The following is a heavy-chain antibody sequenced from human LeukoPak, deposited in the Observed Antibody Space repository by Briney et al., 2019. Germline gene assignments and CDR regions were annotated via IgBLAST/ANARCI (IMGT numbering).Heavy chain of an antibody. CDR1: GGTISSYY. CDR2: IYTSGST. CDR3: ARDERWLQS. J-gene: IGHJ4*02. Sequence: AETLCLTCTASGGTISSYYMSWIRQPPGKGLEWIGRIYTSGSTNYNASFKRRGTMTLDDSKNQFSHKLSTVTAADTAANYFARDERWLQSWGQGTLVTVSS. V-gene: IGHV4-4*07. D-gene: IGHD5-24*01.